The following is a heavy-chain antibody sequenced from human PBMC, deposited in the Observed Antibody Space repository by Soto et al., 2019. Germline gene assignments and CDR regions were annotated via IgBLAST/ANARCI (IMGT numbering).Heavy chain of an antibody. CDR1: EGTFSSYA. Sequence: SVKVSCKASEGTFSSYAISWVRQAPGQGLEWMGGIIPIFGTANYAQKFQGRVTITADKSTSTAYMELSSLRSEDTAVYYCARVGNRRYYYGMDVWGQGTTVTVSS. CDR2: IIPIFGTA. V-gene: IGHV1-69*06. CDR3: ARVGNRRYYYGMDV. J-gene: IGHJ6*02.